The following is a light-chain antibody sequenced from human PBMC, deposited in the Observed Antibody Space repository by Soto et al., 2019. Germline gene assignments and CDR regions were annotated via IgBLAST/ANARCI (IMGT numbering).Light chain of an antibody. Sequence: QSVLTQPPSVSGAPGQRVTISCTGSRSNIGAGYDVHWYQQLPGTAPKLLIYANSNRPSGVPDRFSASKSGTSASLAITGLQAEDEADYYCPSYDSSLTLRVFGTGTKVTVL. CDR2: ANS. CDR3: PSYDSSLTLRV. V-gene: IGLV1-40*01. CDR1: RSNIGAGYD. J-gene: IGLJ1*01.